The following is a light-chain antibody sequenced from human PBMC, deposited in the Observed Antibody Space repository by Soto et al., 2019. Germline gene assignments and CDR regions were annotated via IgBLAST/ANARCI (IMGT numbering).Light chain of an antibody. CDR1: SGSIASNY. CDR3: QSYDSSNVV. CDR2: ADD. V-gene: IGLV6-57*02. J-gene: IGLJ2*01. Sequence: NFMLTQPHSVSESPGKTVTISCTGSSGSIASNYVQWYQQRPGSAPTTVIYADDQRPSGVPDRFSGSIGSPSNSASLTISGLRTEDEADYYCQSYDSSNVVFGGGTKLTVL.